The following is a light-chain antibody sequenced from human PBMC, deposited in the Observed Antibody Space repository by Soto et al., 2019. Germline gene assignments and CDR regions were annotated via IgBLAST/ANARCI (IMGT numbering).Light chain of an antibody. CDR3: QQYYHAPTWT. J-gene: IGKJ1*01. V-gene: IGKV4-1*01. Sequence: DIVVTQSPDSLAVSLGERAAINCKSSQSVLYSSNNKNYLAWYQQKPGHPPKLLIYCASTREFGVPDRFSGRGSGTDFTLTRRHLQAEDVAVYYCQQYYHAPTWTFGQGTKVEI. CDR2: CAS. CDR1: QSVLYSSNNKNY.